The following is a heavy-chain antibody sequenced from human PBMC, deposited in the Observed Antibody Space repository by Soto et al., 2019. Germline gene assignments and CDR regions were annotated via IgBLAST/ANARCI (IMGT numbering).Heavy chain of an antibody. D-gene: IGHD5-18*01. Sequence: SETLSLTCAVYGGSFSGYYWSWIRQPPGKGLEWIGEINHSGSTNYNPSLKSRVTISVDTSKNQFSLKLSSVTAADTAVYYCARGRAAWTQFYYYYYGMDVWGQGTTVTVSS. J-gene: IGHJ6*02. CDR1: GGSFSGYY. V-gene: IGHV4-34*01. CDR2: INHSGST. CDR3: ARGRAAWTQFYYYYYGMDV.